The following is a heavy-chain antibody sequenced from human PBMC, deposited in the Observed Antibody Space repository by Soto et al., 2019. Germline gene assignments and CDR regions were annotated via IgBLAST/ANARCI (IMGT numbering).Heavy chain of an antibody. CDR2: ISAHNGNT. CDR3: ARGRYGDY. Sequence: QVHLVQSGAEVKKPGASVKVSCKGSGYDFTTYGITWVRQAPGQGLEWMAWISAHNGNTDYAQKLQGRVTVTRDTSTRTGYVGVGGRRSDATALYYCARGRYGDYWGKGALVTVSS. D-gene: IGHD1-1*01. J-gene: IGHJ4*02. CDR1: GYDFTTYG. V-gene: IGHV1-18*01.